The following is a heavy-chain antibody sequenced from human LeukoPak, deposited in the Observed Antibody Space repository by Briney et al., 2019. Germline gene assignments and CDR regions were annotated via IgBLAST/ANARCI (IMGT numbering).Heavy chain of an antibody. CDR1: GFTFSSYT. CDR2: ISGSGAYI. J-gene: IGHJ5*02. CDR3: TIGSSSYDP. V-gene: IGHV3-21*01. D-gene: IGHD6-6*01. Sequence: PGGSLRLSCAASGFTFSSYTMNWVRQAPGKGLEWVSSISGSGAYIYYADSVKGRFTISRDNVKNPLYLQMNSLRAEDTAVFYCTIGSSSYDPWGQGTLVTVSS.